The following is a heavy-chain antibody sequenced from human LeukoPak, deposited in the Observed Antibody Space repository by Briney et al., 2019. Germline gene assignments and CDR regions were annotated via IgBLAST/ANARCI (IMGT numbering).Heavy chain of an antibody. D-gene: IGHD6-13*01. CDR3: ASVIWQTGVSTWRGDYFDY. CDR1: GGSISSTTYS. J-gene: IGHJ4*02. Sequence: SETLSLTCTVSGGSISSTTYSWGWIRQPPGRGLEWIGSSSYSGSTYYNPSLKSRVTISIDTSKNQFSLTLSSVTAADTAVYYCASVIWQTGVSTWRGDYFDYWGQGTLITVIS. V-gene: IGHV4-39*07. CDR2: SSYSGST.